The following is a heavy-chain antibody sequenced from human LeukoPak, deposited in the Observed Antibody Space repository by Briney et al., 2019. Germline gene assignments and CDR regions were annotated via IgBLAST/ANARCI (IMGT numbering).Heavy chain of an antibody. J-gene: IGHJ5*02. CDR1: GYTFTSYD. CDR2: MDPNTGNT. CDR3: ARGPLVRLPSSFDP. V-gene: IGHV1-8*01. D-gene: IGHD3-16*02. Sequence: ASVNVSCTASGYTFTSYDINWVRQATGQGLEWMGWMDPNTGNTGSAQRFQGRVTMTRDTSISTAYMELSSLRSEDAAVYYCARGPLVRLPSSFDPWGQGTLVTVSS.